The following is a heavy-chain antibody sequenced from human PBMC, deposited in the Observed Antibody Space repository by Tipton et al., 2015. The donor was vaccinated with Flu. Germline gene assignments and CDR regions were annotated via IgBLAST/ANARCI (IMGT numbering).Heavy chain of an antibody. V-gene: IGHV5-51*01. CDR1: GYTFTDYW. D-gene: IGHD2-2*01. J-gene: IGHJ3*01. Sequence: QLVQSGAEVRKPGESLKISCKASGYTFTDYWIGWVRQMPGKGLEWMGIIYPGDSDTRYSPSFQGQVTVSVDKSISTAYLQWGSLQASDTAMYYCARKYCSSTTCYQALDVWGQGKMVTVSS. CDR2: IYPGDSDT. CDR3: ARKYCSSTTCYQALDV.